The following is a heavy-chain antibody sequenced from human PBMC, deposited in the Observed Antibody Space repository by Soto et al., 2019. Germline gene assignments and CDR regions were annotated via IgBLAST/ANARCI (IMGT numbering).Heavy chain of an antibody. CDR1: GFSLTNSGVG. CDR2: IYWDNDR. D-gene: IGHD1-26*01. Sequence: QTTLKEYGPTLVQPTQTLTLTCSFSGFSLTNSGVGVGWFLQAPGKALECLGSIYWDNDRRYNPSPKTRLTITKETDKNQVVLTLTYMEHVDTGTYYSAHRVTSSGSWDVCWFDSWGKGAPVTVS. J-gene: IGHJ5*01. V-gene: IGHV2-5*02. CDR3: AHRVTSSGSWDVCWFDS.